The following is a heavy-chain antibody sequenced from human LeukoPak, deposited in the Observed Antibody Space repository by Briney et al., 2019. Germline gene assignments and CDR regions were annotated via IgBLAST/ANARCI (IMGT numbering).Heavy chain of an antibody. CDR3: ARAGDRSTWRYYMDV. J-gene: IGHJ6*03. D-gene: IGHD2-2*01. CDR2: IIPIFGTG. V-gene: IGHV1-69*01. CDR1: GGTFSTYA. Sequence: ASVKVSCKASGGTFSTYAFNWVRQAPGQGLEWMGGIIPIFGTGNHAQEFQGRVTITADDSTRTVYMEMSGLTYEDTAVYYCARAGDRSTWRYYMDVWGKGTTVTVSS.